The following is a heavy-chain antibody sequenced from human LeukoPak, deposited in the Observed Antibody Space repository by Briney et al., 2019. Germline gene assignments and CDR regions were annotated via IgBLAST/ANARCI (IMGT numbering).Heavy chain of an antibody. Sequence: SETLSLTCTVSGGSISSYYWSWIRQPPGKGLEWIGYIYYSGSTNYNPSLKSQVTISVDTSKNQFSLKLSSVTAADTAVYYCARQGGGFWYFDLWGRGTLVTVSS. CDR1: GGSISSYY. CDR3: ARQGGGFWYFDL. V-gene: IGHV4-59*08. D-gene: IGHD6-25*01. CDR2: IYYSGST. J-gene: IGHJ2*01.